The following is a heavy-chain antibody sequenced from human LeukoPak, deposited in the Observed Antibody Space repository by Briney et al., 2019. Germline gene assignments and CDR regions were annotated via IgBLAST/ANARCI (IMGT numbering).Heavy chain of an antibody. Sequence: GGSLRLSCAASGFTFSSYGMSWVRQAPGKGLEWVSAISGSGGSTYYADSVKGRFTISRDNSKNSLYLQMNSLRAEDTAVYYCARWGYSSSPNFDYWGQGTLVTVSS. D-gene: IGHD6-6*01. CDR3: ARWGYSSSPNFDY. CDR1: GFTFSSYG. CDR2: ISGSGGST. V-gene: IGHV3-23*01. J-gene: IGHJ4*02.